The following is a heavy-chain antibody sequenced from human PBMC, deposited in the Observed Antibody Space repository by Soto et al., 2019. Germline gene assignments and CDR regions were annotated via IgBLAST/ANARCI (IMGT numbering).Heavy chain of an antibody. V-gene: IGHV4-39*01. CDR1: GGSVSSSSYY. CDR2: VYYSGST. Sequence: QLQLQESGPGLVKPSETLSLTCTVSGGSVSSSSYYWGWVRQPPGKGLEWIGSVYYSGSTYYNPSLESRVTISVDKSKNQFSLKLMSLSAADTAVYYCGILERLATISDNVDYWGQGALVTVSS. J-gene: IGHJ4*02. CDR3: GILERLATISDNVDY. D-gene: IGHD3-9*01.